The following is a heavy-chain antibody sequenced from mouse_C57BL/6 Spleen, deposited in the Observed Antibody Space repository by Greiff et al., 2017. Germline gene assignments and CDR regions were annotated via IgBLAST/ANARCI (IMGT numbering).Heavy chain of an antibody. D-gene: IGHD2-4*01. CDR1: GVTFSSYA. Sequence: VKLVESGGGLVKPGGSRKLSCAASGVTFSSYAMSWVRQTTEKRLEWVATMSDGGSYTYYPDNVKGQFTLSRDNAKNHLYLQMSHLTSEATAMYYCARDDSRYFDYWGQGPTLTVSS. J-gene: IGHJ2*01. CDR2: MSDGGSYT. V-gene: IGHV5-4*01. CDR3: ARDDSRYFDY.